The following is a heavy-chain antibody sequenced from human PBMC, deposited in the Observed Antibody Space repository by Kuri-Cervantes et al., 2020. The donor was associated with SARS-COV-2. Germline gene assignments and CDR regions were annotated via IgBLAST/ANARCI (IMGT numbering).Heavy chain of an antibody. D-gene: IGHD2-8*02. J-gene: IGHJ4*02. CDR3: AREAVRLVPYLSFDY. V-gene: IGHV4-59*01. Sequence: ESLKISCTVSGGSISSYYWSWNRHPPAQGLEWNGQSYYSGSTNYNPALKSRVTISVDTYTNQFSLKLSPVTAADTAVDYCAREAVRLVPYLSFDYWGQGTLVTVSS. CDR2: SYYSGST. CDR1: GGSISSYY.